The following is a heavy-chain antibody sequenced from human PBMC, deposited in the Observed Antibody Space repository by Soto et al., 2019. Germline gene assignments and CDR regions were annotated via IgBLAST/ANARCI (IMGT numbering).Heavy chain of an antibody. V-gene: IGHV4-31*03. D-gene: IGHD3-10*01. J-gene: IGHJ3*02. CDR2: IDDSGST. CDR1: GGSFSSGSYS. Sequence: QVQLQESGPGLVKPSQTLSLTCTVSGGSFSSGSYSWSWIRQLPGRGLEWMGYIDDSGSTFYRQSIKSRVNILMDRSKNQFSLELNSVTAADTAVYYCTRVTIGRVSDIWGQGTVVTVSS. CDR3: TRVTIGRVSDI.